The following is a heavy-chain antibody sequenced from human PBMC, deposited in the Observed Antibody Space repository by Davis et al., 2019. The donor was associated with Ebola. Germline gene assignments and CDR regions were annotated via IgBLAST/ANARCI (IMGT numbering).Heavy chain of an antibody. J-gene: IGHJ4*02. CDR2: IWYDGTRK. Sequence: GESLKISCAASVFTFRSYGMHWVRQAPGNGLEWVAVIWYDGTRKYYAQSVKGRFAISRDNIMNTLYLQMNNLGAEDTAIYYCARGDPYNVALDHWGQGTLVTVSS. D-gene: IGHD5-24*01. V-gene: IGHV3-33*01. CDR3: ARGDPYNVALDH. CDR1: VFTFRSYG.